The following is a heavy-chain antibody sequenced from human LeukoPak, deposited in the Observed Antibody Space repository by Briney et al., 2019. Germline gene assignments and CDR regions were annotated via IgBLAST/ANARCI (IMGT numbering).Heavy chain of an antibody. CDR3: ARFYQYSGSNCHYHDS. D-gene: IGHD3-10*01. CDR2: INKNWDT. Sequence: SETLSLSCTVSGVSISNDYWSWIRQPPGKGLEWIAYINKNWDTNYSPSLKSRATISMDTSKNQFSLNLNSVNTADTAVYYCARFYQYSGSNCHYHDSWGQGTLVTVSS. CDR1: GVSISNDY. V-gene: IGHV4-59*13. J-gene: IGHJ4*02.